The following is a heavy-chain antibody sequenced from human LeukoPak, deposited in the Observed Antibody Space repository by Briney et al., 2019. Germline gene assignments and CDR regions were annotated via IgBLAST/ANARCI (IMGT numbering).Heavy chain of an antibody. CDR2: IKQDGSGK. D-gene: IGHD3-3*01. J-gene: IGHJ4*02. V-gene: IGHV3-7*01. Sequence: GGSLRLSCAASGFTFSSYWMSWVRQAPGKGLEWVANIKQDGSGKYYVDSVKGRFTISRDNAKNSLYLQMNSLRAEDTAVYYCARLLYDFWSGYYNPLSFDYWGQGTLVTVSS. CDR3: ARLLYDFWSGYYNPLSFDY. CDR1: GFTFSSYW.